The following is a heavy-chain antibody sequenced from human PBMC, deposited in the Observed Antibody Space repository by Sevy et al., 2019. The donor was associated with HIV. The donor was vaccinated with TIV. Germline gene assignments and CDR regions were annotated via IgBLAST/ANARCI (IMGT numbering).Heavy chain of an antibody. D-gene: IGHD2-15*01. V-gene: IGHV4-30-4*01. Sequence: SETLSLTCTVSGGSISSGDYYWSWIRQPPGKGLEWIGYIYYSGSTYYHPSLKSRVTISVDTSKNQFSLKLSSGTAADTAVYYCATGYGGNPAEYFQHWGQGTLVTVSS. CDR1: GGSISSGDYY. CDR2: IYYSGST. CDR3: ATGYGGNPAEYFQH. J-gene: IGHJ1*01.